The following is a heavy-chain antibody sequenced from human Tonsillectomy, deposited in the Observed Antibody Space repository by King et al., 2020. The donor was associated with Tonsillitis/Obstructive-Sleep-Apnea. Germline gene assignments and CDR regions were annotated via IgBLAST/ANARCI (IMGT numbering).Heavy chain of an antibody. D-gene: IGHD3-3*01. Sequence: QLVQSGGGLVQPGGSLRLSCAASGFTFSSYALSWGRQAPGKGLEWVSAISSSGGSTYYADCVKGRFSISRDNSKNTMYLQMNSLKAEDTAVYYCAKDLNYDFWSGYYGSFDYWGQGTLVTVSS. J-gene: IGHJ4*02. V-gene: IGHV3-23*04. CDR1: GFTFSSYA. CDR3: AKDLNYDFWSGYYGSFDY. CDR2: ISSSGGST.